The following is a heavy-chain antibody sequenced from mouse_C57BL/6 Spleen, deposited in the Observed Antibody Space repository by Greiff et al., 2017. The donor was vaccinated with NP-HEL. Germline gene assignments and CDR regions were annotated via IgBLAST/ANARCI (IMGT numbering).Heavy chain of an antibody. CDR2: ISNLAYSI. CDR3: ARQGVLRGYAMDY. J-gene: IGHJ4*01. CDR1: GFTFSDYG. V-gene: IGHV5-15*01. D-gene: IGHD1-1*01. Sequence: EVKLMESGGGLVQPGGSLKLSCAASGFTFSDYGMAWVRQAPRKGPEWVAFISNLAYSIYSADTVTGRFTISRENAKNTLYLEMSSLRSEDTAMYYCARQGVLRGYAMDYWGQGTSVTVSS.